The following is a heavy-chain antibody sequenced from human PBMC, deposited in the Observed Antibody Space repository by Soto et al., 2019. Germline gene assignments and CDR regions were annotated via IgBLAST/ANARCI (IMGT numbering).Heavy chain of an antibody. CDR1: GFTFSSYA. D-gene: IGHD2-2*01. CDR2: ISGSGGST. Sequence: EVQLLESGGGLVQPGGSLRLSCAASGFTFSSYAMSWVRQAPGKGLEWVSAISGSGGSTYYADSVKGRFTISRDNSKNTLYLQMNSLRAEDTAVYYCAKHGGCSSTSCYGEGLVLYYYYGMDVWGQGTTVTVSS. J-gene: IGHJ6*02. CDR3: AKHGGCSSTSCYGEGLVLYYYYGMDV. V-gene: IGHV3-23*01.